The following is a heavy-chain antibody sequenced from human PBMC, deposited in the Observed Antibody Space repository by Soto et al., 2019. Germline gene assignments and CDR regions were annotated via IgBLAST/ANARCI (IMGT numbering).Heavy chain of an antibody. CDR3: ARGPEDGDDEFGVLDWNFDL. D-gene: IGHD4-17*01. J-gene: IGHJ2*01. Sequence: EVQMVESGGGLVQPGGSLRLSCVVSGFTFSSYIVNWVRRAPGKGLEWVAYISGSGSTQYYADSGKGRVTISRDNVQNTLYLPMDSLRDEDTAVYYCARGPEDGDDEFGVLDWNFDLWGRGTPVTVSS. CDR1: GFTFSSYI. V-gene: IGHV3-48*02. CDR2: ISGSGSTQ.